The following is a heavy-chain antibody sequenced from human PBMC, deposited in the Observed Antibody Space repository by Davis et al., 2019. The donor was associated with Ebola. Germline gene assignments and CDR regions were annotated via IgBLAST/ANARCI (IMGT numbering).Heavy chain of an antibody. J-gene: IGHJ6*04. D-gene: IGHD6-13*01. CDR3: AKDHSSSASYYYGMDV. Sequence: PGGSLRLSCAASGFVFRNYVMSWVRQAPGKGLEWVSTLGTSADTYYADSVKGRFTISRDNSKNTLYLQMNGLRAEDTALYYCAKDHSSSASYYYGMDVWGKGTTVTVSS. CDR1: GFVFRNYV. V-gene: IGHV3-23*01. CDR2: LGTSADT.